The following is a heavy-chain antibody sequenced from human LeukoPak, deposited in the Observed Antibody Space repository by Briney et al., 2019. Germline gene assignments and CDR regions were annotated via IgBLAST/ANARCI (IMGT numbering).Heavy chain of an antibody. CDR3: AKAAGKVVVVAALSL. CDR1: GFTFSNYA. D-gene: IGHD2-15*01. CDR2: ISGPGSST. Sequence: GGSLRLSCAASGFTFSNYAMSWVRQASGKGLEWVSTISGPGSSTYSADSVKGRFTISRDNSKNTLHLQMNSLRAEDTAVYYCAKAAGKVVVVAALSLWGQGTLVTVSS. J-gene: IGHJ4*02. V-gene: IGHV3-23*01.